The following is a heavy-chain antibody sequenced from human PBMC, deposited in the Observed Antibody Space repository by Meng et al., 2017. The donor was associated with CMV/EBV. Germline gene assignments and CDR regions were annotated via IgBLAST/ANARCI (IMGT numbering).Heavy chain of an antibody. CDR2: IRYDGSNK. V-gene: IGHV3-30*02. CDR1: GFTFSSYG. CDR3: ARVGDLAHYFDY. Sequence: GGSLRLSCAASGFTFSSYGMHWVRQAPGKGLEWVAFIRYDGSNKYYADSVKGRFTISRDNSKNTLYLQMNSLRAEDTAVYYCARVGDLAHYFDYWGQGTLVTVSS. J-gene: IGHJ4*02. D-gene: IGHD1-26*01.